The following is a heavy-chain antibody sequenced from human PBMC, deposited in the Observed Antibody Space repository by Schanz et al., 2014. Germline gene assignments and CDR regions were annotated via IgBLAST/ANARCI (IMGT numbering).Heavy chain of an antibody. CDR2: INTGGDST. CDR1: GFSFSDYY. V-gene: IGHV3-11*01. D-gene: IGHD3-10*01. Sequence: VQLVESGGGLVQPGGSLRLSCTASGFSFSDYYMSWIRQAPGKGLEWVSSINTGGDSTYYADSVKGRFTISRDNSRDTVYLQMNSLRADDTAMYYCARWFLIRGVILDSWGQGTLVTVSS. CDR3: ARWFLIRGVILDS. J-gene: IGHJ4*02.